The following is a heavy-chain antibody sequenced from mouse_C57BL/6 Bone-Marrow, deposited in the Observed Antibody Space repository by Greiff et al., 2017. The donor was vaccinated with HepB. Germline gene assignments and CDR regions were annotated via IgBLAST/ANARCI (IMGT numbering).Heavy chain of an antibody. D-gene: IGHD2-3*01. J-gene: IGHJ3*01. CDR1: GFNIKDYY. V-gene: IGHV14-2*01. CDR2: IDPEDGET. CDR3: ARSSSIYDGYWAWFAY. Sequence: VQLQQSGAELVKPGASVKLSCTASGFNIKDYYMHWVKQRTEQGLEWIGRIDPEDGETKYAPKFQGTATITADTSSNTSYLQLSSLTSEDTAVYYCARSSSIYDGYWAWFAYWGQGTLVTVSA.